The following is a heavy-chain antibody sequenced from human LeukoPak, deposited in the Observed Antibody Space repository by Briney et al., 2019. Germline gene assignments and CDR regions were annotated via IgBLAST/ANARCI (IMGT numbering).Heavy chain of an antibody. D-gene: IGHD5-18*01. J-gene: IGHJ6*03. V-gene: IGHV3-73*01. CDR3: TRHGGYSYGSHYYYYYYMDV. Sequence: GGSLRLSCAASGFTFSGSARHWVRQASGKGLEWVGRIRSKANSYATAYAASVKGRFTISRDDSKNTAYLQMNSLKTEDTAVYYCTRHGGYSYGSHYYYYYYMDVWGKGTTVTVSS. CDR2: IRSKANSYAT. CDR1: GFTFSGSA.